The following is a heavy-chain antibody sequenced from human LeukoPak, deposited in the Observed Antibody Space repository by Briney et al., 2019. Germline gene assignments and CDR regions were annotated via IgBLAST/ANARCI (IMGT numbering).Heavy chain of an antibody. Sequence: SETLSLTCTVSGGSISSYYWSWIRQPPGKGLEWIGYIYYSGSTNCNPSLKSRVTISVDTSKNQFSLKLSSVTAADTAVYYCARHVTYYDILTGYYVDAFDIWGQGTMVTVSS. CDR3: ARHVTYYDILTGYYVDAFDI. J-gene: IGHJ3*02. CDR2: IYYSGST. D-gene: IGHD3-9*01. CDR1: GGSISSYY. V-gene: IGHV4-59*08.